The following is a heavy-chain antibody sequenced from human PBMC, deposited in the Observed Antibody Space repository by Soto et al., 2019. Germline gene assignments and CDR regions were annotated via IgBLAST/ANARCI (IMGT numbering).Heavy chain of an antibody. J-gene: IGHJ4*02. CDR1: GYTYTSNG. V-gene: IGHV1-18*01. CDR2: ISAYNGNT. CDR3: ARGIEITMVRGVIIKVLSPFDY. D-gene: IGHD3-10*01. Sequence: GTSVKVSCKDSGYTYTSNGSSWVRQAPGQGLEWMGWISAYNGNTNYAQKLQGRVTMTTDTSTSTAYMELRSLRSDDTAVYYCARGIEITMVRGVIIKVLSPFDYWGQGTLVTVSS.